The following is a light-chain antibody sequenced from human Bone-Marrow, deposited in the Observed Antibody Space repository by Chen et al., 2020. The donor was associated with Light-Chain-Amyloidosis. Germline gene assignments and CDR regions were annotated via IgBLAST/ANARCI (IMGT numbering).Light chain of an antibody. V-gene: IGLV3-25*03. J-gene: IGLJ2*01. Sequence: DELTQPPSVSVSPGQTARITCSGDDLPTKYAYWYQQKPGQAPVLVIHRDTERPSGISERFSGSSSGTTATLPISGVQAEDEADYHCQSADSSGTYEVIFGGGTKLTVL. CDR1: DLPTKY. CDR2: RDT. CDR3: QSADSSGTYEVI.